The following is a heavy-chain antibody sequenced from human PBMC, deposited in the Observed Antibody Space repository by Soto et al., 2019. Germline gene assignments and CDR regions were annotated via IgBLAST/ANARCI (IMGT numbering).Heavy chain of an antibody. CDR3: ARDLVVSRTNYYSYGMDF. V-gene: IGHV1-69*01. J-gene: IGHJ6*02. CDR2: IIPIFGTA. D-gene: IGHD2-2*01. CDR1: GGTFSSYA. Sequence: QVQLVQSGAEVKKPGSSVKVSCKASGGTFSSYAISWVRQAPGQGLEWMGGIIPIFGTANYAQKFQGRVTITADESTSIAYKELSSLRSEDTAVYYCARDLVVSRTNYYSYGMDFWGQGTTVTVSS.